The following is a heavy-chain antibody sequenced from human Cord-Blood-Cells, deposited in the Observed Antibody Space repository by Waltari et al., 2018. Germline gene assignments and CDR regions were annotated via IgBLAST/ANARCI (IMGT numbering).Heavy chain of an antibody. CDR2: IPIFGTA. V-gene: IGHV1-69*01. Sequence: IPIFGTANYAQKFQGRVTITADESTSTAYMELSSLRSEDTAVYYCARITGSGYSYGTYWYFDLWGRGTMVTVSS. CDR3: ARITGSGYSYGTYWYFDL. J-gene: IGHJ2*01. D-gene: IGHD5-18*01.